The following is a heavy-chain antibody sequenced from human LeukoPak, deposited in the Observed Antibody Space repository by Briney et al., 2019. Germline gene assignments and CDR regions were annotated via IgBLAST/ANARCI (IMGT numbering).Heavy chain of an antibody. CDR3: ASRILGIYYCDSSGYHDY. J-gene: IGHJ4*02. V-gene: IGHV4-39*07. D-gene: IGHD3-22*01. CDR2: IYYSGST. CDR1: GGSISSSSYY. Sequence: PSETLSLTCTVSGGSISSSSYYWGWIRQPPGKGLEWIGSIYYSGSTYYNPSLKSRVTISVDTSKNQFSLKLSSVTAADTAVYYCASRILGIYYCDSSGYHDYWGQGTLVTVSS.